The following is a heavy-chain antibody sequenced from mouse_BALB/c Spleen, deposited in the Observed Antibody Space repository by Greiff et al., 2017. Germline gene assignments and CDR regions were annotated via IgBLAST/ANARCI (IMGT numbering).Heavy chain of an antibody. J-gene: IGHJ2*01. Sequence: QVQLQQSGPELVRPGASVKMSCKASGYTFTSYWMQWVKQRPGQGLEWIGAIYPGDGDTRYTQKFKGKATLTADKSSSTAYMQLSSLASEDSAVYYCARELGGDYWGQGTTLTVSS. V-gene: IGHV1-87*01. CDR1: GYTFTSYW. CDR3: ARELGGDY. D-gene: IGHD3-1*01. CDR2: IYPGDGDT.